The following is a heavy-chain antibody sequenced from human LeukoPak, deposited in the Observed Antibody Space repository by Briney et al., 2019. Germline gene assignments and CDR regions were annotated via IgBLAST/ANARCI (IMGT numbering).Heavy chain of an antibody. Sequence: SETLPLTCTVSSGSISSYYWSWIRQPPGKGLEWIGYIFYSGSTNYNPSLKSRVTISVDTSKNQFSLGLSSVTAADTAVYYCARGPTRYYFDCWGQGTLVTVSS. CDR3: ARGPTRYYFDC. J-gene: IGHJ4*02. CDR2: IFYSGST. V-gene: IGHV4-59*01. CDR1: SGSISSYY. D-gene: IGHD4-17*01.